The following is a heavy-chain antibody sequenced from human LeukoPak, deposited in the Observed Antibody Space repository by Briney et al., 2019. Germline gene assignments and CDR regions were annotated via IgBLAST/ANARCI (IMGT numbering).Heavy chain of an antibody. CDR1: RFSLNNSS. D-gene: IGHD3-16*02. CDR2: ISGDGDFT. Sequence: GGSLRLSCAAPRFSLNNSSMTWVRQAPGKGLEWVSTISGDGDFTYYADSVKGRFTISRDNAKNSLYLQMNSLRAEDTALYYCAKDASPLWDYVWGSYRYTFDYWGQGTLVTVSS. V-gene: IGHV3-43*02. CDR3: AKDASPLWDYVWGSYRYTFDY. J-gene: IGHJ4*02.